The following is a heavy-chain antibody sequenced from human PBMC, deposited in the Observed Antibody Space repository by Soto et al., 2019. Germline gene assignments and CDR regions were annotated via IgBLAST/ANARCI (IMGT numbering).Heavy chain of an antibody. D-gene: IGHD1-26*01. V-gene: IGHV1-2*02. Sequence: ASVKVSCKASGYIFTGYFIQWLRQAPGQGLEWMGWINPNTSATNYAQKFQGRVTMTRDTSLGAAYMELTSLRPDDTALYYCARITWGRDHYYCMDVWGQGTTVTVSS. CDR1: GYIFTGYF. J-gene: IGHJ6*02. CDR3: ARITWGRDHYYCMDV. CDR2: INPNTSAT.